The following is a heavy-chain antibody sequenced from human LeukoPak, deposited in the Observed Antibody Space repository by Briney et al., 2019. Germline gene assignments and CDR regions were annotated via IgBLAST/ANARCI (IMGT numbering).Heavy chain of an antibody. J-gene: IGHJ4*02. V-gene: IGHV3-48*03. CDR1: GFTFSSYE. CDR3: ARDLNDLLQNYRSTWYPADY. CDR2: ISSSGSTI. D-gene: IGHD6-13*01. Sequence: GGSLRLSCAASGFTFSSYEMNWVRQAPGKGLEWVSYISSSGSTIYYADSVRGRFTISRDNTKNTLYLQMNSPRAEDTAVYYCARDLNDLLQNYRSTWYPADYWGQGTLVTVSS.